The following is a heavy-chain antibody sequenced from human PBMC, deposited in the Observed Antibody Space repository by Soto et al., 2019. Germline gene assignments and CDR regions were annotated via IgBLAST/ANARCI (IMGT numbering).Heavy chain of an antibody. D-gene: IGHD3-10*01. Sequence: ASVKVSCKASGYIFTDYYMHWVRQAPGQELGWMGRINPNSGGTNYAQKFQGRVTMTRDTSISTAYMELSSLRSEDTAVYYCAADHFYYGSGSYTSHMDVWGQGTTVTVSS. J-gene: IGHJ6*02. V-gene: IGHV1-2*06. CDR2: INPNSGGT. CDR1: GYIFTDYY. CDR3: AADHFYYGSGSYTSHMDV.